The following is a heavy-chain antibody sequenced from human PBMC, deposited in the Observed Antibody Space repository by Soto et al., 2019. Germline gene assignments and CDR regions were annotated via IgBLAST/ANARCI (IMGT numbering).Heavy chain of an antibody. CDR3: AIEEYDYYYGMEV. V-gene: IGHV3-30*03. CDR1: GFTFSTYG. D-gene: IGHD6-6*01. CDR2: ISSDGSNK. Sequence: GGSPRLSCAASGFTFSTYGMHWVRQAPGKGPEWVAVISSDGSNKYYADSVKGRFTISRDNSKNTLYLQMNSLRAEDTAVYYYAIEEYDYYYGMEVWGQGTTVTVSS. J-gene: IGHJ6*02.